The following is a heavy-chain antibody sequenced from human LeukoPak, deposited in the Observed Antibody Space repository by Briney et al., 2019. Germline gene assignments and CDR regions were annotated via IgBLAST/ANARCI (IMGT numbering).Heavy chain of an antibody. Sequence: GGSLRLSCAASGFTFSTYGMHWVRQAPGKGLEWVAFIRYDGSNKYYADSVKGRFTISRDNSKNTLYLQTNSLRAEDTAVYYCASYGSGSYLFDYWGQGTLVTVSS. J-gene: IGHJ4*02. V-gene: IGHV3-30*02. D-gene: IGHD3-10*01. CDR1: GFTFSTYG. CDR3: ASYGSGSYLFDY. CDR2: IRYDGSNK.